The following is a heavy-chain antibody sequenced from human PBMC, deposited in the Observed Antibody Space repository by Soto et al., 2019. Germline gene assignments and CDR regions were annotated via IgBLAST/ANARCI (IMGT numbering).Heavy chain of an antibody. Sequence: GGSLRLSCAASGFTFSSYGMHWVRQAPGKGLEWMAVIWYDGSNKYYADSVKGRFTISRDNSKNTLYLQMNSLRAEDTAVYYCARDGGSSSPFDYWGQGTLVTVSS. CDR1: GFTFSSYG. V-gene: IGHV3-33*01. D-gene: IGHD6-6*01. J-gene: IGHJ4*02. CDR2: IWYDGSNK. CDR3: ARDGGSSSPFDY.